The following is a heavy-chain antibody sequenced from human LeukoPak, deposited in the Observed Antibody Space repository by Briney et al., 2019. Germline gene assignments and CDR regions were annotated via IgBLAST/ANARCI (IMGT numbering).Heavy chain of an antibody. CDR1: GGTFSSYA. V-gene: IGHV1-69*13. CDR3: AREEAVAGTLDY. Sequence: SVKVSWKASGGTFSSYAISWVRQAPGQGLEWMGGIIPIFGTANYAQKFQGRVTITADESTSTAYMELSSLRSEDTAVYYCAREEAVAGTLDYWGQGTLVTVSS. CDR2: IIPIFGTA. J-gene: IGHJ4*02. D-gene: IGHD6-19*01.